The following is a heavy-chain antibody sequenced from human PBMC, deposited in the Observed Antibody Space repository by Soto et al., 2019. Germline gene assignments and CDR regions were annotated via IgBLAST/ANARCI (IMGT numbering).Heavy chain of an antibody. CDR2: IYYIGRT. V-gene: IGHV4-61*01. Sequence: LSETLSLTCTVCGGSVSSGSHYWSWIRQPPAKGLEWIGYIYYIGRTNYTPSLKSRVTIPSDTSKNQFSLKLTSVTAADTAVYYCARVFDGALVDYWGQRTLVTVSS. CDR3: ARVFDGALVDY. CDR1: GGSVSSGSHY. J-gene: IGHJ4*02. D-gene: IGHD1-26*01.